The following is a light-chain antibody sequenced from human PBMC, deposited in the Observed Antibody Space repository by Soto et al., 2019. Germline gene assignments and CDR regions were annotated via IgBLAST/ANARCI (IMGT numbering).Light chain of an antibody. CDR2: GAS. V-gene: IGKV3-20*01. CDR3: QHYGSSAL. Sequence: EIVLTQSPGTLSLSPGEGATLSCRASQSFSSSYLAWYQQKPGQAPRLLIYGASSRATGIPDRFSVSGSGTDFTRTSSRLEPEDFAVYYCQHYGSSALFGPGTKVDIK. CDR1: QSFSSSY. J-gene: IGKJ3*01.